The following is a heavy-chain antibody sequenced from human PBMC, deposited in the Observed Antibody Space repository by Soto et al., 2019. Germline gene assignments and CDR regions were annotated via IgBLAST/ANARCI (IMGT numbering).Heavy chain of an antibody. V-gene: IGHV3-7*04. J-gene: IGHJ4*02. CDR2: IKEEGREK. Sequence: EVQLVASGGGLVQPGVSLRRSCAASGITFSDYWMSWVRQAPGKGLEWVANIKEEGREKYYVVSVKGRVTISRDNAKNSLYMRMARLRAEDTGVYYCARDYNREFDYWGQGTPVT. CDR1: GITFSDYW. CDR3: ARDYNREFDY. D-gene: IGHD3-10*01.